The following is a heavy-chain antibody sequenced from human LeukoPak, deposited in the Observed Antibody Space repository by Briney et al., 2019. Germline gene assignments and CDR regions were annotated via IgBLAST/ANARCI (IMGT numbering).Heavy chain of an antibody. J-gene: IGHJ6*03. CDR3: ARTRGYESYYYYYMDA. D-gene: IGHD5-12*01. CDR1: GGSFSGYY. Sequence: SETLSLTCAVYGGSFSGYYWSWIRQPPGKGLEWIGEISHSGSTNYNPSLKSRVTISVDTSKNQFSLKLSSVTAADTAVYYCARTRGYESYYYYYMDAWGKGTTVTVSS. V-gene: IGHV4-34*01. CDR2: ISHSGST.